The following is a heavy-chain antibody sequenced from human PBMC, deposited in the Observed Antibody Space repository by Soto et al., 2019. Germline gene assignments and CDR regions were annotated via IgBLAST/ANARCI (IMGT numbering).Heavy chain of an antibody. CDR1: GLTFSSYG. Sequence: QVQLVESGGGVVQPGRSLRLSCAASGLTFSSYGMHWVRQAPGKGLEWVAVISYDGSNKYYADSVKGRFTISRDNSKNTLFLQMNSLRAEDTAVYYCAKDHYSGDLSGHYYFYYGMDVWGQGTTVTVSS. CDR3: AKDHYSGDLSGHYYFYYGMDV. V-gene: IGHV3-30*18. J-gene: IGHJ6*02. CDR2: ISYDGSNK. D-gene: IGHD2-21*01.